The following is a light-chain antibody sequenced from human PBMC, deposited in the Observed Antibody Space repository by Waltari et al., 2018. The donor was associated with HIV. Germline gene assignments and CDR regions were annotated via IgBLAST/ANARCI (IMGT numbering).Light chain of an antibody. J-gene: IGLJ3*02. V-gene: IGLV7-43*01. CDR2: ATT. CDR3: LLYFSGFRPHWV. Sequence: QTVVTQEPSLTVSPAGTVTLTCTSSTGPVTSGSYANWFQKKPGQPPKALVFATTKTHSWTHDRFSGSILGGAAGLTVSGVRAEDESDYYCLLYFSGFRPHWVFGGGTRLTVL. CDR1: TGPVTSGSY.